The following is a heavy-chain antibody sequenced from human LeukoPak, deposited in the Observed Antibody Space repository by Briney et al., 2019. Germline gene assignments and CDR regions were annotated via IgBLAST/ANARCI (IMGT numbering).Heavy chain of an antibody. V-gene: IGHV3-48*01. CDR3: AREGDIVVVPAATKGAFDI. CDR1: GFTFGSYS. J-gene: IGHJ3*02. CDR2: ISSSSSTI. D-gene: IGHD2-2*01. Sequence: PAGGSLRLSCAASGFTFGSYSMNWVRQAPGKGLEWVSYISSSSSTIYYADSVKGRFTISRDNAKNSLYLQMNSLRAEDRAVYYCAREGDIVVVPAATKGAFDIWGQGTMVTVSS.